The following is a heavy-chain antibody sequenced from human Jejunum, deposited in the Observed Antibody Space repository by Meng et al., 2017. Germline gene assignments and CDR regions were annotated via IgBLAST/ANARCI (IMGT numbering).Heavy chain of an antibody. J-gene: IGHJ4*02. CDR3: ARGVGDIRVGFDY. CDR1: GDSISSTNW. Sequence: VHQQGSGPGLVKPLGTLSLPCEVSGDSISSTNWWDWLRQPPGKGLEWIGEIYHSGRTNFNPSLESRVTISVDESKNQFSLTLNSVTAADTAVYYCARGVGDIRVGFDYWGQGILVTVSS. V-gene: IGHV4-4*02. D-gene: IGHD5-12*01. CDR2: IYHSGRT.